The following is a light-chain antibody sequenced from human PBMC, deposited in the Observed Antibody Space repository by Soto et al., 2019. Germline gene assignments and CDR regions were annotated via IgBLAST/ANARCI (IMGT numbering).Light chain of an antibody. J-gene: IGKJ5*01. CDR2: WAS. Sequence: DILMTQSPDSLALSLGERATINCKSSQSALYSSNNKNYLAWYQQKPRQPPKLLIYWASTRESGVPDRFSGSGSGTDFTLTISSLQAEDVAVYYCQQYYSNSITFGQGTRLEIK. V-gene: IGKV4-1*01. CDR3: QQYYSNSIT. CDR1: QSALYSSNNKNY.